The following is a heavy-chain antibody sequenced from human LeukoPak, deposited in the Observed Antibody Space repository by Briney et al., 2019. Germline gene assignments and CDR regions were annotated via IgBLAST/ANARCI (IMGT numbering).Heavy chain of an antibody. Sequence: ASVTVSCKVSGYTLTELSMHWVRQAPGKGLEWMGGFDPEDGETIYAQKFQGRVTMTEDTSTDTAYMELSSLRSEDTAVYYCARAPERRKAFDIWGQGTMVTVSS. CDR3: ARAPERRKAFDI. D-gene: IGHD1-1*01. CDR2: FDPEDGET. CDR1: GYTLTELS. J-gene: IGHJ3*02. V-gene: IGHV1-24*01.